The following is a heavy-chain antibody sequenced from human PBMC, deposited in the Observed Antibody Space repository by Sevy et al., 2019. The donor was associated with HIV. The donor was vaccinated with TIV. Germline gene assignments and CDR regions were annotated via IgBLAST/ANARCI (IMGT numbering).Heavy chain of an antibody. J-gene: IGHJ5*02. V-gene: IGHV3-7*01. D-gene: IGHD2-15*01. CDR1: GFPFSNFW. CDR3: ARAHTFCGGGSCYPGWFDP. Sequence: GGSLRLSCAASGFPFSNFWMTWVRQAPGKGLEWVANIKEDGSEKDYVDSVKGRFTISRDNAKNSLYLQMSSLRAEDTAIYYCARAHTFCGGGSCYPGWFDPWGQGTLVTVSS. CDR2: IKEDGSEK.